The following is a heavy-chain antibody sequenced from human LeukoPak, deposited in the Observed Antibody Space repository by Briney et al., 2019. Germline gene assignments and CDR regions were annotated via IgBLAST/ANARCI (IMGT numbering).Heavy chain of an antibody. D-gene: IGHD3-22*01. V-gene: IGHV4-59*08. CDR3: ARLRGYYDSSGYYLNYYGMDV. Sequence: SEPLSLTCTVSGGSISSYYWSWLRQPPGKGLECVGYIYYSGSTNYNPSLKSRVTISVDTSKNQFSLKLSSVTAADTAVYYCARLRGYYDSSGYYLNYYGMDVWGQGTTVTVSS. J-gene: IGHJ6*02. CDR2: IYYSGST. CDR1: GGSISSYY.